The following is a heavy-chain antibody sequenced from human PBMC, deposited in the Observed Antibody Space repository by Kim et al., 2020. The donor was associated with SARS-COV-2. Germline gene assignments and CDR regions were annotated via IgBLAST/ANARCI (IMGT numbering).Heavy chain of an antibody. CDR2: TYYRSKWYN. D-gene: IGHD3-3*01. V-gene: IGHV6-1*01. J-gene: IGHJ4*02. CDR1: GDSVSSNSAA. CDR3: ARACPAGYYDFWSCYILFDY. Sequence: SQTLSLTCAISGDSVSSNSAAWNWIRQSPSRGLEWLGRTYYRSKWYNDYAESVKSRITINPDTSKNQFSLQLNSVTPEDTAVYYCARACPAGYYDFWSCYILFDYWGQGTLVTVSS.